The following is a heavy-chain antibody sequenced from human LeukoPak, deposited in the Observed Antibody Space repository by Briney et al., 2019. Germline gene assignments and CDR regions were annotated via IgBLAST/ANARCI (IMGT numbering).Heavy chain of an antibody. V-gene: IGHV5-51*01. CDR2: IYPGDSDT. D-gene: IGHD1-26*01. Sequence: GASLKISCKGSGYSFTSYWIGCVRRMPGKGLEWMGIIYPGDSDTRYSPSFQGQVTISADKSISTAYLQWSSLKASDTAMYYCATGPLEVGATTPDWFDPWGQGTLVTVSS. CDR1: GYSFTSYW. J-gene: IGHJ5*02. CDR3: ATGPLEVGATTPDWFDP.